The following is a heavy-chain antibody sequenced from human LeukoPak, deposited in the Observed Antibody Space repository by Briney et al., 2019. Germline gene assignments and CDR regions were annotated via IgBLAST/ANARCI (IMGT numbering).Heavy chain of an antibody. CDR1: GFTFSSYA. D-gene: IGHD3-3*01. CDR2: ISDSGSGGTT. V-gene: IGHV3-23*01. Sequence: PGGSLRLSCAASGFTFSSYAMSWVRQAPGKGLEWVSTISDSGSGGTTYYADSVTGRFTISRDNSKNTLYLQMNSLRAEDTAVYYCAGELRFLEWLLPIDYWGQGTLVTVSS. J-gene: IGHJ4*02. CDR3: AGELRFLEWLLPIDY.